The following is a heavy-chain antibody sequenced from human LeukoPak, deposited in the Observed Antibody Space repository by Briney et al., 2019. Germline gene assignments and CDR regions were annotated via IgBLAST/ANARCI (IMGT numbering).Heavy chain of an antibody. CDR2: ISGSGGST. D-gene: IGHD3-3*01. V-gene: IGHV3-23*01. Sequence: PGGSLRLSCAASGFTFSSYAMSWVRQAPGKGLEWVSAISGSGGSTYYADSVKGRFTISRDNPKNTLYLQMNSLRAEDTAVYYCAKMGTTYDFWSGPFDYWGQGTLVTVSS. J-gene: IGHJ4*02. CDR1: GFTFSSYA. CDR3: AKMGTTYDFWSGPFDY.